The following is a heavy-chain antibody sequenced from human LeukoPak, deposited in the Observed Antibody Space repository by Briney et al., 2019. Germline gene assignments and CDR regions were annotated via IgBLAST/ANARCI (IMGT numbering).Heavy chain of an antibody. J-gene: IGHJ4*02. CDR2: ISGSGGST. V-gene: IGHV3-23*01. D-gene: IGHD1-26*01. CDR3: LCYSGSYYGVDYFDY. CDR1: GFTFSSYA. Sequence: PGGSLRLSCAASGFTFSSYAMSWVRQAPGKGLEWVSAISGSGGSTYYADSVKGRFTISRDNSKNTLYLQINSLRAEDTAVYYCLCYSGSYYGVDYFDYWGQGTLVTVSS.